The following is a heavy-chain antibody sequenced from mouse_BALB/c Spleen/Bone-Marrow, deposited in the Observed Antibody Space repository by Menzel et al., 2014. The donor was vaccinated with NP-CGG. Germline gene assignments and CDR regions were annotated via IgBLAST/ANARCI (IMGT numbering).Heavy chain of an antibody. V-gene: IGHV1S29*02. CDR1: GYTFTDYN. Sequence: VQLKQSGPELVKPGASVKISCKASGYTFTDYNMQWVKRSHGKSLEWIGYIYPYNGGTGYNQKFRSKATLTVDSSSSTAYMELRSLTSEDSAVYYCTREGGYYDAMDYWGQGTSVTVSS. CDR3: TREGGYYDAMDY. CDR2: IYPYNGGT. J-gene: IGHJ4*01. D-gene: IGHD2-2*01.